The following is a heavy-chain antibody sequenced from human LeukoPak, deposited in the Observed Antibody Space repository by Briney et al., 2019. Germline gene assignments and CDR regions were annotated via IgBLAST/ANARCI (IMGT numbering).Heavy chain of an antibody. CDR1: GFTFSSYG. CDR3: AKAWIVAAVDY. Sequence: GGSMRLSSAASGFTFSSYGMQWDRQAPGKGLEWVAFMQYDGSNKYYADSVKGRFTISRDNSKNTVYLQMNSLRAEDTAVYYCAKAWIVAAVDYWGQGTLVTVST. CDR2: MQYDGSNK. D-gene: IGHD1-26*01. J-gene: IGHJ4*02. V-gene: IGHV3-30*02.